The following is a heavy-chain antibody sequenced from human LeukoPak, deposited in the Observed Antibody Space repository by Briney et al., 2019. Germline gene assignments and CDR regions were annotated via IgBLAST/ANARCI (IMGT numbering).Heavy chain of an antibody. Sequence: WASVKVSCKASGYTFTSYYMHWVRQAPGQGLEWMGIINPSGGSTSYAQKFQGRVTMTRDMSTGTVYMELSSLRSEDTAVYYCARGGRDIVGATKKPFDIWGQGTMVTVSS. J-gene: IGHJ3*02. CDR1: GYTFTSYY. D-gene: IGHD1-26*01. CDR3: ARGGRDIVGATKKPFDI. CDR2: INPSGGST. V-gene: IGHV1-46*01.